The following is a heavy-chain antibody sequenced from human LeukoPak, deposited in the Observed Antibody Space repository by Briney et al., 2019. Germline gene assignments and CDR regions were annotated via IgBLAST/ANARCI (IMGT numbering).Heavy chain of an antibody. CDR1: GGSISSSSYY. D-gene: IGHD4-17*01. CDR3: ARHADYGDYAFDY. J-gene: IGHJ4*02. V-gene: IGHV4-39*01. Sequence: SETLSLTCTVSGGSISSSSYYWGWIRQPPGKGLEWIGSIYYSGSTYYNPSLKSRVTISVDTSKNPFSLKLSSVTAADTAVYYCARHADYGDYAFDYWGQGTLVTVSS. CDR2: IYYSGST.